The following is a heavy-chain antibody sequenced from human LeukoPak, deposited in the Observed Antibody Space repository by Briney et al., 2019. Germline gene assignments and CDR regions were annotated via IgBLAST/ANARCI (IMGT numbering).Heavy chain of an antibody. D-gene: IGHD1-26*01. V-gene: IGHV3-30*04. CDR2: ISYDGRNK. CDR1: GFTFSSYA. Sequence: GGSLRLSCAASGFTFSSYAMHWVRQAPGKGLEGVAVISYDGRNKYYADSVKGRFTISRDNSKNTLYLQMNSPRAEDTAVYYCARELLKKKTLDYWGQGTLVTVSS. CDR3: ARELLKKKTLDY. J-gene: IGHJ4*02.